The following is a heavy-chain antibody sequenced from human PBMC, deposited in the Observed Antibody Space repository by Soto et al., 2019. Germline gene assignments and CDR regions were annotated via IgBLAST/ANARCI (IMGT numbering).Heavy chain of an antibody. J-gene: IGHJ4*02. CDR2: ISSSSSYI. Sequence: PGGSLRLSCAASGFTFSSYSMNWVRQAPGKGLEWVSSISSSSSYIYCADSVKGRFTISRDNAKNSLYLQMNSLRAEDTAVYYCARDRRLGIAAAGIGYWGQGTLVTVSS. CDR3: ARDRRLGIAAAGIGY. V-gene: IGHV3-21*01. D-gene: IGHD6-13*01. CDR1: GFTFSSYS.